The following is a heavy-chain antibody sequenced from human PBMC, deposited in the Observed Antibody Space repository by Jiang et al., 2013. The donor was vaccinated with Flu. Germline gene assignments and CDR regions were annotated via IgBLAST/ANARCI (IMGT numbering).Heavy chain of an antibody. V-gene: IGHV2-5*02. CDR3: AHRLLDYDNIGYPFDY. CDR1: GFSLRVGGVG. J-gene: IGHJ4*02. CDR2: IYWDGDK. Sequence: KPTQTLTLTCTFSGFSLRVGGVGVGWIRQPPGKALEWLALIYWDGDKHYSPSLRNRLSINKDTSKNQVVLTVTNVDPVDTGTYFCAHRLLDYDNIGYPFDYWGQGTPVTVSS. D-gene: IGHD3-22*01.